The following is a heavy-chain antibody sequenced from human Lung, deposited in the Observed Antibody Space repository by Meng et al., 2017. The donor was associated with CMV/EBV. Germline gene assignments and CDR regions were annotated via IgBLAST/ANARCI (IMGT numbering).Heavy chain of an antibody. J-gene: IGHJ4*02. D-gene: IGHD2-21*02. CDR1: SSTW. CDR3: ARSERRRKLKYCGSDCSTTEY. V-gene: IGHV4-4*02. CDR2: IYHSGRT. Sequence: SSTWWTWVGQVPGKGLEWIREIYHSGRTRYNPYLKSRVTMSVDKFKNQFYLKLGSVTAADTAVYYCARSERRRKLKYCGSDCSTTEYWGQGTLVTVSS.